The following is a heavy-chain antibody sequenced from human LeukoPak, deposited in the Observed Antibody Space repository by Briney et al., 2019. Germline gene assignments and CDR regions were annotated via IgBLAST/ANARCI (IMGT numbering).Heavy chain of an antibody. CDR3: ARDLHYYVDMDV. V-gene: IGHV3-53*01. CDR2: IGSDNKP. J-gene: IGHJ6*02. Sequence: PGGSLRLSCAASGFTVSCNYMTWVRQAPGKGLEWVSSIGSDNKPHYSESVKGRFAISRDNSKSMLFLQLNSLRAEDTALYYCARDLHYYVDMDVWGQGTTVTVSS. D-gene: IGHD3-10*02. CDR1: GFTVSCNY.